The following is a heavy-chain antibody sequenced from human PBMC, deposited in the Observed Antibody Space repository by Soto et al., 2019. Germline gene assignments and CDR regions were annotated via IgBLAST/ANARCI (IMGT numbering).Heavy chain of an antibody. V-gene: IGHV1-8*01. CDR3: ARGIGDYSNHPYYYYYMDV. J-gene: IGHJ6*03. CDR1: GYTFTSYD. Sequence: ASVKVSCKASGYTFTSYDINWVRQATGQGLEWMGWMNPNSGNTGYAQKFQGRVTMTRNTSISTAYMELSSLRSEDTAVYYCARGIGDYSNHPYYYYYMDVWGKGTTVTVSS. D-gene: IGHD4-4*01. CDR2: MNPNSGNT.